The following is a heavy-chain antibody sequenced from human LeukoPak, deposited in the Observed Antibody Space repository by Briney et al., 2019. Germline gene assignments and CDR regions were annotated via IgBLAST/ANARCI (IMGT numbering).Heavy chain of an antibody. CDR2: IFPSGGEI. J-gene: IGHJ4*02. CDR1: GFIFSTFA. D-gene: IGHD2-8*02. Sequence: PGGSLRLSCEASGFIFSTFAMIWVRQPPGKGLEWVSSIFPSGGEIHYADSVRGRFTISRDNSKSTLFLQMNSLRAEDTAIYYCATYRQVLLPFESWGQGTLVTVSS. CDR3: ATYRQVLLPFES. V-gene: IGHV3-23*01.